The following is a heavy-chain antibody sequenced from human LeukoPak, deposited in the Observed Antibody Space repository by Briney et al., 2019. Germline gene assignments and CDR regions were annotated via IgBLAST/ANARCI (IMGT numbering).Heavy chain of an antibody. Sequence: SETLSLTCTVSGGSISSSSYYWGWIRQPPGKGLEWIGSIYYSGSTYYNPSLKSRVTISVDTSKNQFSLKLSSVTAADTAVYYCTRGRSVEQRLDPLDLDYWGQGTLVTVSS. CDR3: TRGRSVEQRLDPLDLDY. CDR2: IYYSGST. CDR1: GGSISSSSYY. V-gene: IGHV4-39*01. D-gene: IGHD6-25*01. J-gene: IGHJ4*02.